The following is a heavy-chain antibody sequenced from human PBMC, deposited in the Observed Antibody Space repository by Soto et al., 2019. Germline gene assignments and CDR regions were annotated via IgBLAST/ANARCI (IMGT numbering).Heavy chain of an antibody. Sequence: QVQLVESGGGVVQPGRSLRLSCAASGFTFRNYAMHWVRQAPGKGLEWVAVIWYDGSNKYYADSVKGRFTISRDNSKNTLYLEMNSLRAEDTAVYYCARDSYGMDVWGQGTTFTVSS. CDR3: ARDSYGMDV. J-gene: IGHJ6*02. CDR1: GFTFRNYA. D-gene: IGHD3-10*01. CDR2: IWYDGSNK. V-gene: IGHV3-33*01.